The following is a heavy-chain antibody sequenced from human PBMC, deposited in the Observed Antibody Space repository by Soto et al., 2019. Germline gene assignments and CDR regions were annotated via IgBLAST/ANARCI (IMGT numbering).Heavy chain of an antibody. CDR2: ISGSGGST. CDR3: AKEGTGTYIREYYFDY. Sequence: GGSLRLSCAASGFTFSSYAMSWVRQAPGKGLEWVSAISGSGGSTYYADSVKGRFTISRDNSKNTLYLQMNSLRAEDTAVYYCAKEGTGTYIREYYFDYWGQGTLVTVSS. CDR1: GFTFSSYA. J-gene: IGHJ4*02. V-gene: IGHV3-23*01. D-gene: IGHD1-7*01.